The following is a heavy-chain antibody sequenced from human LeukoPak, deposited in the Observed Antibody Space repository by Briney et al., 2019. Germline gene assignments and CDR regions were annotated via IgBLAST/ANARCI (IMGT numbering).Heavy chain of an antibody. CDR3: ARGGYYYDSSGYYYGGVRYFDY. J-gene: IGHJ4*02. CDR1: GFTFDDYG. D-gene: IGHD3-22*01. Sequence: PGGSLRLSCAASGFTFDDYGMSWVRQAPGKGLEWVSGINWNGGSTGYADSVKGRFTISRDSAKNSLYLQMNNLRAEDTALYYCARGGYYYDSSGYYYGGVRYFDYWGQGTLVTVSS. V-gene: IGHV3-20*04. CDR2: INWNGGST.